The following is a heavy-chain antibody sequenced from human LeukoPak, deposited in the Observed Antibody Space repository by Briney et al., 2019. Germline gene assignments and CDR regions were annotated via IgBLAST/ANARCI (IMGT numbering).Heavy chain of an antibody. CDR1: GFTFSSYS. Sequence: GGSLRLSCAASGFTFSSYSMNWVRQDPGKGLEWVSSISSSSSYIYYADSVKGRFTISRDNAKNSLYLQMNSLRAEDTAVYYCARDGYYLDAFDIWGQGTMVTVSS. CDR3: ARDGYYLDAFDI. V-gene: IGHV3-21*01. J-gene: IGHJ3*02. CDR2: ISSSSSYI. D-gene: IGHD3-22*01.